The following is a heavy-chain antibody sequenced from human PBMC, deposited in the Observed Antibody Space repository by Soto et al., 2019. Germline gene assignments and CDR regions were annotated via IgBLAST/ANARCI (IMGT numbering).Heavy chain of an antibody. CDR3: ARVVTGTSTLDY. CDR2: IWFDGSNE. V-gene: IGHV3-33*01. J-gene: IGHJ4*02. CDR1: GFTFSDYG. Sequence: GGSLRLSCVASGFTFSDYGMHWVRQAPGKGLEWVAVIWFDGSNEHYGDSAKGRFTISRDNSKNTLYLQLNSLRDGDTAVYYCARVVTGTSTLDYWGQGTLVTVSS. D-gene: IGHD1-7*01.